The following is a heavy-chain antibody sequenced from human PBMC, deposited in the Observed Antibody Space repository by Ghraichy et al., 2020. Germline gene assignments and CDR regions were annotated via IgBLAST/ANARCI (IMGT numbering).Heavy chain of an antibody. J-gene: IGHJ4*02. D-gene: IGHD2-2*01. Sequence: SCAASGFPFKTYSLNWVRQAPGKGLEWVSSISSDGSGRNFIYYADSVKGRFIISRDDARNSLYLQMTSLRDEDAAVYYCGSSGTSFFLPRVDYWGQGTLVTVSS. V-gene: IGHV3-21*01. CDR2: ISSDGSGRNFI. CDR3: GSSGTSFFLPRVDY. CDR1: GFPFKTYS.